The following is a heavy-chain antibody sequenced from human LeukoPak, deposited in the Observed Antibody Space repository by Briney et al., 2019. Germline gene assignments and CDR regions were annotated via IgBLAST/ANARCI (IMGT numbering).Heavy chain of an antibody. CDR2: IYSGGST. V-gene: IGHV3-53*01. CDR1: GFTVSSNY. Sequence: GGSLRLSCAASGFTVSSNYMSWVRQAPGKGLEWVSVIYSGGSTYYADSVKGRFTISRDNSKNTLYLQMNSLRAEDTAVYYCARDREHYDYVWGSYRYRPGYFDLWGRGTLVTVSS. CDR3: ARDREHYDYVWGSYRYRPGYFDL. D-gene: IGHD3-16*02. J-gene: IGHJ2*01.